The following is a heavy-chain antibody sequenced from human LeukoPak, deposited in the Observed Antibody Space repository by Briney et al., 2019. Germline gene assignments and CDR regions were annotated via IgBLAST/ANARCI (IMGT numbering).Heavy chain of an antibody. J-gene: IGHJ4*02. CDR3: ARYLRYYDSSGYYKAFDY. Sequence: GGSLRLSCAASGFTVSSNYMSWVRQAPGKGLEWVSVIYSGGSTYYADSVKGRFTISRDNSKNTLYLQMNSLRAEDTAVYYCARYLRYYDSSGYYKAFDYWGQGTLVTVSS. CDR2: IYSGGST. V-gene: IGHV3-66*01. CDR1: GFTVSSNY. D-gene: IGHD3-22*01.